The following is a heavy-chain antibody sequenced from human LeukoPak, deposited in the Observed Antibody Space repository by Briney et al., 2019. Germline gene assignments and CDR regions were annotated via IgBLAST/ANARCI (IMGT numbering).Heavy chain of an antibody. J-gene: IGHJ4*02. CDR3: ARDRYYYDSSGYSGY. D-gene: IGHD3-22*01. V-gene: IGHV3-21*01. CDR1: GFTFISYS. Sequence: GGSLRLSCAASGFTFISYSMNWVRQAPGKGLEWVSSISNSSPNIYYADSVKGRFTIPRDNSKNTLYLQMNSLRAEDTAVYYCARDRYYYDSSGYSGYWGQGTLVTVSS. CDR2: ISNSSPNI.